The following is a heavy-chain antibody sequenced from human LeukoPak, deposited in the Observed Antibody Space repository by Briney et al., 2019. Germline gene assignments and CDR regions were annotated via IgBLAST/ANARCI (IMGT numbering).Heavy chain of an antibody. D-gene: IGHD2-8*01. Sequence: ASVKVSCKASGYTFTSYYMHWVRQAPGQGLEWMGIINPSGGSRSYAQKFQGRVTMTRDTSTSTVYMELSSLRSEDTAVYSCARGRDIVLMVYWNWFDPWGQGTLVTVSS. V-gene: IGHV1-46*01. CDR1: GYTFTSYY. CDR2: INPSGGSR. CDR3: ARGRDIVLMVYWNWFDP. J-gene: IGHJ5*02.